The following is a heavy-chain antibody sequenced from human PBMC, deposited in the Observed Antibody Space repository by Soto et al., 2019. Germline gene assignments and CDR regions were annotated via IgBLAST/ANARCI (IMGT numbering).Heavy chain of an antibody. CDR3: AKDASNYYYYGTDV. J-gene: IGHJ6*04. V-gene: IGHV3-30*18. CDR2: ISYDGSNK. Sequence: GGSLRLSCAASGFTFSSYGMHWVRQAPGKGLEWVAVISYDGSNKYYADSVKGRFTISRDNSKNTLYLQMNSLRAEDTAVYYCAKDASNYYYYGTDVRGKGTMGSDSS. CDR1: GFTFSSYG.